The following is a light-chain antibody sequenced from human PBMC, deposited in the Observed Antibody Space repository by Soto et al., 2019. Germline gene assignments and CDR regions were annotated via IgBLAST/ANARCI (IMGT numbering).Light chain of an antibody. CDR1: QSVGYH. J-gene: IGKJ5*01. CDR3: QQRSNWPPL. CDR2: DAS. V-gene: IGKV3-11*01. Sequence: EIVLTQSPATLSLSPGERATLSCRASQSVGYHLAWYQQKPGQAPRLLIYDASNRATGIPARFSGSGSGTDFTLAISSLEPEDFAVYYCQQRSNWPPLFGQGTRLEI.